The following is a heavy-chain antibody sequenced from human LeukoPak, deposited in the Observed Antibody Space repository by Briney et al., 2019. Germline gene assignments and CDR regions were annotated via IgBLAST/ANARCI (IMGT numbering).Heavy chain of an antibody. D-gene: IGHD6-19*01. CDR3: ARVGIAVAGVLPYCDY. CDR2: IYPGDSDI. Sequence: GESLKISCKSSGYSFTTYWIGWVRQMPGKGLEWMGIIYPGDSDIRYSPSFQGQVTSSADKSITTAYLKWSSLKDSDTGMYYWARVGIAVAGVLPYCDYWGQGTLVTVSS. CDR1: GYSFTTYW. V-gene: IGHV5-51*01. J-gene: IGHJ4*02.